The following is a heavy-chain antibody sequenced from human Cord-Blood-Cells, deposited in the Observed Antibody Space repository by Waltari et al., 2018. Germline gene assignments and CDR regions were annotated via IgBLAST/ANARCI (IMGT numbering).Heavy chain of an antibody. CDR2: IFSNDEK. CDR1: GFSLSNARMG. V-gene: IGHV2-26*01. D-gene: IGHD4-4*01. Sequence: QVTLKESGPVLVKPTETLTLTCTVSGFSLSNARMGVSWIRQPPGKALDWLAHIFSNDEKSYSTSLKSRLTISKDTAKSQVVLTMTNMDPVDTATYYCARLDYINYEYYFDYWGQGTRVTVSS. J-gene: IGHJ4*02. CDR3: ARLDYINYEYYFDY.